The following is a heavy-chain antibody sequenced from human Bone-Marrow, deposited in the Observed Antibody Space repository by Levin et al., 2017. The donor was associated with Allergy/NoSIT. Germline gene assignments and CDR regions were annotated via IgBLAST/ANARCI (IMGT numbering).Heavy chain of an antibody. CDR1: GSTFSTND. Sequence: RASVKVSCKASGSTFSTNDLNWVRQAPGQGLEWMAWIHPKSGRTGSAQNFQGRVTMAWNSSTNTAYLDVSSLTSEDTAVYYCARGREYSSGNYRYKNYFGMDVWGQGTTVIVSS. V-gene: IGHV1-8*01. CDR3: ARGREYSSGNYRYKNYFGMDV. CDR2: IHPKSGRT. D-gene: IGHD3-16*02. J-gene: IGHJ6*02.